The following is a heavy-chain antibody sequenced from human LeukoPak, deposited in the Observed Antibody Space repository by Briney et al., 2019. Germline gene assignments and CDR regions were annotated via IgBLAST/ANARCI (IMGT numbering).Heavy chain of an antibody. V-gene: IGHV4-59*12. CDR3: ARGYYDTSGYWLSFFDF. D-gene: IGHD3-22*01. J-gene: IGHJ4*02. CDR1: GGSISSYY. CDR2: IYYSGST. Sequence: SETLSLTCTVSGGSISSYYWSWIRQPPGKGLEWTGYIYYSGSTNYNPSLKSRVTISVDTSKNRFSLKLSSVTAADTAVYYCARGYYDTSGYWLSFFDFWGQGTLVTVSS.